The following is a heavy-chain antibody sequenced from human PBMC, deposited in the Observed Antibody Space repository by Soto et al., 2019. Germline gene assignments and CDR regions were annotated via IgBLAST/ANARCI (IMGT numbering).Heavy chain of an antibody. J-gene: IGHJ6*02. Sequence: QVQLVQSGAEVKKPGSSVKVSCKASGGTFSRYSITWVRQAPGHGLEWLGRIIPIFGIASYAQKFQGRVTTTADESTSTAYMELSSLRSDDTAVYDCATEDRDRETGLVPAAIDGMDVWGQGTTVTVSS. CDR2: IIPIFGIA. V-gene: IGHV1-69*08. D-gene: IGHD2-2*01. CDR1: GGTFSRYS. CDR3: ATEDRDRETGLVPAAIDGMDV.